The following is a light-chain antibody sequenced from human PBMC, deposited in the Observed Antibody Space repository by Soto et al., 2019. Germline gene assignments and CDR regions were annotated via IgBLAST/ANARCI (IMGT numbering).Light chain of an antibody. Sequence: DIQMTQSPSTLSASVGDRVTITCRASQSISRWVAWYQQKPGTAPKLLIYKASSLQSGVPSRFSGSGSGTEFTLTISNLQPDDFATYYCQQYNSFLYTFGQGTKLEIK. J-gene: IGKJ2*01. CDR2: KAS. CDR3: QQYNSFLYT. CDR1: QSISRW. V-gene: IGKV1-5*03.